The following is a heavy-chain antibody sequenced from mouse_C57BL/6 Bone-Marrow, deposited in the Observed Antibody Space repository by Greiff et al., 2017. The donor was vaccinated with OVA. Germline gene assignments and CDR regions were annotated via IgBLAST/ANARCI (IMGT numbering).Heavy chain of an antibody. Sequence: VQLQQSGAELVRPGASVKLSCTASGFNIKDDYMNWVKQRPEQGLEWIGWIDPENGDTEYASMFQGKATITPVTATNTAYQQLSSLTSEDTAVYYCTTGSFITTVVGVAYWGQGTTLTVSS. V-gene: IGHV14-4*01. CDR2: IDPENGDT. D-gene: IGHD1-1*01. CDR1: GFNIKDDY. J-gene: IGHJ2*01. CDR3: TTGSFITTVVGVAY.